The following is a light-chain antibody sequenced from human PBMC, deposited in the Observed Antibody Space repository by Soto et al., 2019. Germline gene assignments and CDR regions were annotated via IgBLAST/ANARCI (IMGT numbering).Light chain of an antibody. J-gene: IGKJ4*01. CDR1: QSVRSN. CDR2: GAS. Sequence: EIVMTQSPSTLSVSPGDRATLSCRANQSVRSNLAWYQQRPGQAPRLLIYGASTRAAGVPARFSGSGSGTDFTLTISSLQPEDVATYYCQQLNNYPLTFGGGTKVDIK. CDR3: QQLNNYPLT. V-gene: IGKV3-15*01.